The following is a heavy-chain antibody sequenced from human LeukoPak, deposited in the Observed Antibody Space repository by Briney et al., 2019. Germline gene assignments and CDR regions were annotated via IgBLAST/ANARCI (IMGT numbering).Heavy chain of an antibody. CDR2: IYYSGST. J-gene: IGHJ4*02. CDR1: GGSFSGYY. Sequence: PSETLSLTCAVYGGSFSGYYWSWIRQHPGKGLEWIGYIYYSGSTYYNPSLKSRVTISVDTSKNQFSLKLSSVTAADTAVYYCARNRELRGDSSPFDYWGQGTLVTVSS. V-gene: IGHV4-31*11. CDR3: ARNRELRGDSSPFDY. D-gene: IGHD6-13*01.